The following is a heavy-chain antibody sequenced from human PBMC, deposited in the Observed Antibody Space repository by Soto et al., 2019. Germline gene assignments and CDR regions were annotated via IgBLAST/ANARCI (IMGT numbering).Heavy chain of an antibody. CDR1: GFTFSNAW. CDR3: TTLYYYDSSGYYIEGVVGPGFDY. CDR2: IKSKTDGGTT. J-gene: IGHJ4*02. V-gene: IGHV3-15*07. D-gene: IGHD3-22*01. Sequence: EVQLVESGGGLVKPGGSLRLSCAASGFTFSNAWMNWVRQAPGKGLEWVGRIKSKTDGGTTDYAAPVKGRFTMSRDHSKNTLYLQMNRLKTEDTAVYYCTTLYYYDSSGYYIEGVVGPGFDYWGQGTLVTVSS.